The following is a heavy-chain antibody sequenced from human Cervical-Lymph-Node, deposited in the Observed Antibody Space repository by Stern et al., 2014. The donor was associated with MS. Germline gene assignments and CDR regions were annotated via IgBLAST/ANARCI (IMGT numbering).Heavy chain of an antibody. CDR2: INWNSDNI. J-gene: IGHJ3*01. CDR1: GFTFDDYA. D-gene: IGHD2-2*01. Sequence: EVQLVESGGGLVQPDRSLRLSCVASGFTFDDYAIHWVRQGPGKGLEWVSGINWNSDNIAYADSVKGRFTISRDNAKNSVYLQMNSLRAEDTALYYCAKGIRYRLLFRSHDAFDVWGQGAMVTVSS. CDR3: AKGIRYRLLFRSHDAFDV. V-gene: IGHV3-9*01.